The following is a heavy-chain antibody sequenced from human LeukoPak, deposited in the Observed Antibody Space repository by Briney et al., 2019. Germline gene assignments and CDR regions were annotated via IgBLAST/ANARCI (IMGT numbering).Heavy chain of an antibody. CDR2: ISAYNGST. CDR3: ARRLYDYVSWSRADWFDP. V-gene: IGHV1-18*01. CDR1: GYTFTSYG. Sequence: ASVKVSCKAPGYTFTSYGISWVRQAPGQGLEWMGWISAYNGSTNYAQKLQGRVTMTTDTSTSTAYMELRSLRSDDTAVYYCARRLYDYVSWSRADWFDPWGQGTLVTVSS. J-gene: IGHJ5*02. D-gene: IGHD3-16*01.